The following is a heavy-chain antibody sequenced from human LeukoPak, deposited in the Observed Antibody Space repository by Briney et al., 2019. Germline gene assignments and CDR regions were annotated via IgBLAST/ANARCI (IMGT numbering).Heavy chain of an antibody. Sequence: GGSLRLSCAASGFTFSSYGMSWVRQAPGKGLEWVSAISGSGGSTYYADSVKGRFTISRDNSKNTLYLQMNSLRAEDTAVYYCAREGILLRSMIDYWGQGTLVTVSS. CDR1: GFTFSSYG. CDR3: AREGILLRSMIDY. J-gene: IGHJ4*02. V-gene: IGHV3-23*01. CDR2: ISGSGGST. D-gene: IGHD2-21*01.